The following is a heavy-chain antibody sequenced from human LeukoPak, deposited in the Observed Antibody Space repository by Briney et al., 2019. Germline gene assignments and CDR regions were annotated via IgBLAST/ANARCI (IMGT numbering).Heavy chain of an antibody. V-gene: IGHV4-34*01. Sequence: PSETLSLTCAVYGGSFSGYYGSWIRQPPGKGLEWIGEINHSRSTNYNPSLKSRVTISVDTSKNQFSLKLSSVTAADTAVYYCASGVAAAGPDYYYYYMDVWGKGTTVTVSS. CDR2: INHSRST. D-gene: IGHD6-13*01. J-gene: IGHJ6*03. CDR3: ASGVAAAGPDYYYYYMDV. CDR1: GGSFSGYY.